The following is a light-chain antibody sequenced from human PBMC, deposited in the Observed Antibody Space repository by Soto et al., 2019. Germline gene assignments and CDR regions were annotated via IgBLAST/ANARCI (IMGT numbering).Light chain of an antibody. CDR2: EVT. J-gene: IGLJ1*01. Sequence: QSVLTQPPSASGSPGQSVTISYTGTSSDVGAYDYVSWYQQHPGEAPKLIIYEVTRRPSGVPDRFSGSKSGNTASLTVSGLQTEDEADYYCSSFANSKNFVFGTGTKVTVL. CDR3: SSFANSKNFV. V-gene: IGLV2-8*01. CDR1: SSDVGAYDY.